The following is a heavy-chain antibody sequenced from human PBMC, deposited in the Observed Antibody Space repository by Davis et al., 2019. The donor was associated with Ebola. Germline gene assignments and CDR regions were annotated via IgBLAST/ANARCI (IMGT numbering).Heavy chain of an antibody. D-gene: IGHD2-8*02. Sequence: GGSLRLSCKDSGNSFTSHWIGWVRQMPGKGLEWMGIIYTGDSDTRYSPSFRGQVTISADKSIKTAFLHWSSLKASDTATYYCASLRRTITGMDDGFDIWGQGTMVTVSS. J-gene: IGHJ3*02. CDR1: GNSFTSHW. CDR3: ASLRRTITGMDDGFDI. V-gene: IGHV5-51*01. CDR2: IYTGDSDT.